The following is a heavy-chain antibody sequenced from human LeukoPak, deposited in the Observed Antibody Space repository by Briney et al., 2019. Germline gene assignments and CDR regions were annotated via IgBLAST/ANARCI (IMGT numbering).Heavy chain of an antibody. CDR1: GFTFSSYS. D-gene: IGHD6-19*01. CDR3: ARDTGYSSGWYGA. Sequence: GGSLRLSCAASGFTFSSYSMNWVRQAPGKGLEWVSGINWNGGSTGYADSVKGRFTISRDNAKNSLYLQMNSLRAEDTALYYCARDTGYSSGWYGAWGQGTLVTVSS. J-gene: IGHJ5*02. CDR2: INWNGGST. V-gene: IGHV3-20*04.